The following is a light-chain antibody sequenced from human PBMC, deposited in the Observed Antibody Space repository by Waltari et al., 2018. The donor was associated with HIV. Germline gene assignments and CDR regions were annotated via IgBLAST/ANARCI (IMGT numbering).Light chain of an antibody. CDR1: SSNLGNNI. V-gene: IGLV1-44*01. CDR2: STN. J-gene: IGLJ2*01. CDR3: ATWDDSLNALV. Sequence: QSVLTQALSASGPPGQRVTISCSGSSSNLGNNIVNWYQQLSGTAPKLLIFSTNERPFGVPDRFSGSKSDTSASLAISGLQFEDEAYYYCATWDDSLNALVFGGGTKLTVL.